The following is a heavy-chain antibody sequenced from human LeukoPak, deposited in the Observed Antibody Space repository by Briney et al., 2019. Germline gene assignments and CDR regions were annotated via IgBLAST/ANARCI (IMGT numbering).Heavy chain of an antibody. CDR2: ISASGGST. CDR3: ARDEYKADAY. CDR1: GLTFSSYA. V-gene: IGHV3-23*01. Sequence: GGSLRLSCAASGLTFSSYAMNWVRQAPGKGLEWVATISASGGSTYYADSVKGRFTISRDNSKNTLYLQMSSLRAEDTAVYYCARDEYKADAYWGQGTLVTVSS. D-gene: IGHD2/OR15-2a*01. J-gene: IGHJ4*02.